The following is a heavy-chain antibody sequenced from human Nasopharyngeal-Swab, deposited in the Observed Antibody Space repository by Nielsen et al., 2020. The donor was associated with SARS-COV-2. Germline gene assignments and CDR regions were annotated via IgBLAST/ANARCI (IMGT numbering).Heavy chain of an antibody. Sequence: SETLSLTCTVSGGSINSGDSCWSWIRQHPGKGLEWIGYISYRGSTYYNPSLKSRVTISVDTSKNQVSLNLSSVTAADTAVYYCARVGRFLEWLLSTNYYYYMDVWGKGTTVTVSS. CDR3: ARVGRFLEWLLSTNYYYYMDV. J-gene: IGHJ6*03. D-gene: IGHD3-3*01. V-gene: IGHV4-31*03. CDR2: ISYRGST. CDR1: GGSINSGDSC.